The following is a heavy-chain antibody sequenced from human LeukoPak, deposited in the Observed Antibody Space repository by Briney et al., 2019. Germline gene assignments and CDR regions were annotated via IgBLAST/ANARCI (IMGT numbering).Heavy chain of an antibody. D-gene: IGHD2-8*01. J-gene: IGHJ4*02. CDR3: ATRYCTNGVCEYYFDY. Sequence: ASVKVSCKVSGYTLTELSMHWVRQASGKGLEWMGGFDPEDGETIYAQKFQGRVTMTEDTSTDTAYMELSSLRSEDTAVYYCATRYCTNGVCEYYFDYWGQGTLVTVSS. CDR2: FDPEDGET. CDR1: GYTLTELS. V-gene: IGHV1-24*01.